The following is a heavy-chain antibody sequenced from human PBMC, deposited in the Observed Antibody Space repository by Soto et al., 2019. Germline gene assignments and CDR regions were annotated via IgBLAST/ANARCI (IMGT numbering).Heavy chain of an antibody. CDR3: AKDPNRGGNYYSLYFDY. V-gene: IGHV3-23*01. CDR1: GFTFSSYA. D-gene: IGHD2-21*01. Sequence: EVLLLESGGGLVQPGGSLRLSCSASGFTFSSYAMNWVRQVPGKGLEWVSAISGSGRSTYYADSVKGRFTISRDNSRNPLYLQMKSLRAEDTAIYYCAKDPNRGGNYYSLYFDYWGQGNLVTVSS. CDR2: ISGSGRST. J-gene: IGHJ4*02.